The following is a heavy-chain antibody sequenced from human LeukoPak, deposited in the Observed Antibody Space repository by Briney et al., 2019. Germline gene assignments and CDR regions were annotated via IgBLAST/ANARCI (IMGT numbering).Heavy chain of an antibody. CDR3: ARGGGDSSSWYGN. Sequence: SHTLSLTCAISGDSVSSNSAAWNWIRQSPSRGLEWQGRTYYRSKWYNDYAVSVKSRITINPDTSKNQFSLQLNSVTPEDTAVYYCARGGGDSSSWYGNWGQGTLVTVSS. CDR2: TYYRSKWYN. V-gene: IGHV6-1*01. J-gene: IGHJ4*02. D-gene: IGHD6-13*01. CDR1: GDSVSSNSAA.